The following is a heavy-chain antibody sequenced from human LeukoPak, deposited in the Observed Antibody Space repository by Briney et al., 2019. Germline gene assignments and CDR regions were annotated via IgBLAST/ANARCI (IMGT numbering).Heavy chain of an antibody. Sequence: PSETLSLTCTVSGGSISSYYWSWIRQPPGKELEWIGYIYYSGSTNYNPSLKSRVTISVDTSKNQFSLKLSSVTAADTAVYYCARQEDYYYYMDVWGKGTTVTVSS. CDR3: ARQEDYYYYMDV. CDR1: GGSISSYY. V-gene: IGHV4-59*08. CDR2: IYYSGST. J-gene: IGHJ6*03.